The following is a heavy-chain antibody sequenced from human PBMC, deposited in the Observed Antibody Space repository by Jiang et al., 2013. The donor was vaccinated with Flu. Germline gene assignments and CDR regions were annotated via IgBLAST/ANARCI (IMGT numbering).Heavy chain of an antibody. J-gene: IGHJ5*02. CDR3: ARRTKQLVGVDNRYNWLDP. CDR2: IYYSGST. D-gene: IGHD6-6*01. Sequence: GPGLVKPSQTLSLTCTVSGGSISSGGYYWSWIRQHPGKGLEWIGYIYYSGSTYYNPSLKSRVTISVDTSKNQLSLNLISLTAADTAVYYCARRTKQLVGVDNRYNWLDPWGQGILVTVSS. V-gene: IGHV4-31*03. CDR1: GGSISSGGYY.